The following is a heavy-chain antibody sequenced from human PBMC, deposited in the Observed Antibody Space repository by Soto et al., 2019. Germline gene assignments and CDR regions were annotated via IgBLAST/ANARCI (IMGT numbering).Heavy chain of an antibody. Sequence: PGGSLRLSCAASGFTVSSNSVSWVRQAPGKGLEWVSVFSSDGSTYYADSVKGRFTVSRDPSKNTMSLQMNSLRAEDTALYYCARDNSILGASFDYWGLGTLVTVSS. CDR2: FSSDGST. J-gene: IGHJ4*02. CDR1: GFTVSSNS. D-gene: IGHD3-16*01. V-gene: IGHV3-53*01. CDR3: ARDNSILGASFDY.